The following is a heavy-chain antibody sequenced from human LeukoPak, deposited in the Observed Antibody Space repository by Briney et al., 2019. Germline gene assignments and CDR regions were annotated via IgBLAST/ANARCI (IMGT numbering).Heavy chain of an antibody. V-gene: IGHV3-30-3*01. CDR1: GFTFSSYW. D-gene: IGHD6-6*01. CDR3: AREQEGGEYSSSSVDY. CDR2: ISYDGSNK. J-gene: IGHJ4*02. Sequence: GGSLRLSCAASGFTFSSYWMSWVRQAPGKGLEWVAVISYDGSNKYYADSVKGRFTISRDNSKNTLYLQMNSLRAEDTAVYYCAREQEGGEYSSSSVDYWGQGTLVTVSS.